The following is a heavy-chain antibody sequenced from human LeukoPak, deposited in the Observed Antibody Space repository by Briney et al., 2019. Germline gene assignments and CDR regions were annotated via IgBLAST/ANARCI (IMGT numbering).Heavy chain of an antibody. Sequence: GGSLRLSCAASGFTLSNYAMYWVRQAPGKGLEYVSVISGNGDSTNYANSVKGRFTISRDNSQKTLYLQMGSLRTEDMAMYYCARLRGYDDYYFDYWGQGTLVTVSS. D-gene: IGHD5-12*01. V-gene: IGHV3-64*01. CDR2: ISGNGDST. CDR3: ARLRGYDDYYFDY. CDR1: GFTLSNYA. J-gene: IGHJ4*02.